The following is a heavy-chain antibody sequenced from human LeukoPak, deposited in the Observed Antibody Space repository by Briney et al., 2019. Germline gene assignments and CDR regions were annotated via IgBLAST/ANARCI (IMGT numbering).Heavy chain of an antibody. CDR3: TRDRSERSGYDPYDAFDI. Sequence: GGAVPLPCPASGFSLSSNFMSWVGPAPGRGLTGVSVLYSGGNTYYAESVKGRFSISRDNSKNTLYLQMNSLRVEDTAVYYCTRDRSERSGYDPYDAFDIWGQGTMVTVSS. CDR2: LYSGGNT. J-gene: IGHJ3*02. V-gene: IGHV3-66*01. CDR1: GFSLSSNF. D-gene: IGHD5-12*01.